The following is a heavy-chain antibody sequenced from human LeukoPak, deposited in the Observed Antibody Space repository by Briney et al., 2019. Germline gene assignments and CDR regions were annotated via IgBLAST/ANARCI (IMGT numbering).Heavy chain of an antibody. V-gene: IGHV1-8*01. CDR3: AREFRHQPY. CDR2: MNPSSGKT. Sequence: ASVNVSCKASGNTFTSYDVNWVRQATGQGLEWMGYMNPSSGKTGYAQNFQGRLTMTWDTSISTAYMELSSLRSEDTAVYYCAREFRHQPYWGQGTLVTVSS. D-gene: IGHD2-2*01. CDR1: GNTFTSYD. J-gene: IGHJ4*02.